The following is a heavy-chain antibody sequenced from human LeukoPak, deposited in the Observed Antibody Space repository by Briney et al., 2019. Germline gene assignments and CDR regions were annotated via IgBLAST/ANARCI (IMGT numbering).Heavy chain of an antibody. V-gene: IGHV1-69*04. J-gene: IGHJ6*02. D-gene: IGHD6-13*01. CDR3: ARDFFSGYSSSWFGMDV. Sequence: SVKVSCKASGYTFTSYGISWVRQAPGQGLEWMGRIIPILGIANYAQKFQGRVTITADKSTSTAYMELSSLRSEDTAVYYCARDFFSGYSSSWFGMDVWGQGTTVTVSS. CDR1: GYTFTSYG. CDR2: IIPILGIA.